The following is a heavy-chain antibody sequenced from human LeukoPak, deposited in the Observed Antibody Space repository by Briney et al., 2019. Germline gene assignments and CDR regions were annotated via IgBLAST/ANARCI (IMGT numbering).Heavy chain of an antibody. CDR2: ISSSSSTI. J-gene: IGHJ4*02. CDR1: GFTFSSYE. CDR3: ASSRGVFDY. Sequence: PGGSLRLSCAASGFTFSSYEMNWVRQAPGKGLEWVSYISSSSSTIYYADSVKGRFTISRGNAKNSLYLQMNSLRAEDTAVYYCASSRGVFDYWGQGTLVTVSS. V-gene: IGHV3-48*01. D-gene: IGHD2-2*01.